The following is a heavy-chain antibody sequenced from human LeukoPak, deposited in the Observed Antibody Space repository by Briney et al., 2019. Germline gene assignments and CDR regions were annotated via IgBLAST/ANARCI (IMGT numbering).Heavy chain of an antibody. D-gene: IGHD3-22*01. V-gene: IGHV3-33*06. Sequence: PGGSLRLSCAASGFTFSRYGMHWVRQAPGKGLEGVALIWYDGSNKYYADSVKGRFTISRDNSKNTLYLQMNSLRAEDTAVYYCAKPAYYYDSSGEYFQYWGQGTLVTVSS. J-gene: IGHJ1*01. CDR1: GFTFSRYG. CDR2: IWYDGSNK. CDR3: AKPAYYYDSSGEYFQY.